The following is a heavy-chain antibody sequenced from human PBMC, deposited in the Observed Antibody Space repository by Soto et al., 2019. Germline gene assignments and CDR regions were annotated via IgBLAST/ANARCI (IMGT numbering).Heavy chain of an antibody. D-gene: IGHD4-17*01. Sequence: QVQLVESGGGVVQPGRSLRLSCAASGFAFSAYGMHWVRQAPGKGLEWVAMIYYDGSTKYYADSVKGRFTISRDNSKNTLYLQMSSLRAEDTALYYCARVGGTVTSDYWGQGTLVTVSS. CDR2: IYYDGSTK. V-gene: IGHV3-33*01. CDR3: ARVGGTVTSDY. J-gene: IGHJ4*02. CDR1: GFAFSAYG.